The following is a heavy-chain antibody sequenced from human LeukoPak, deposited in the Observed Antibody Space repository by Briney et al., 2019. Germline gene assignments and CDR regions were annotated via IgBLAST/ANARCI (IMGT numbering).Heavy chain of an antibody. Sequence: PGGSLRLSCAASGFTFDDYGMSWVRQAPGKGLEWVCGINWNGGSTGYAYSVKGRFTISGANAKNSLYLQMNSLRAEDTALYYCARAGSSSWRTFDYWGQGTLVTVSS. CDR1: GFTFDDYG. V-gene: IGHV3-20*04. J-gene: IGHJ4*02. CDR2: INWNGGST. D-gene: IGHD6-13*01. CDR3: ARAGSSSWRTFDY.